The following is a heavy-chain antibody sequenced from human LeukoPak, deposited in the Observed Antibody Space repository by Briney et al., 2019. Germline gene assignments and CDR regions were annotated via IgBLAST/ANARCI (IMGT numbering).Heavy chain of an antibody. CDR2: INPNSGGT. CDR1: GYTFTGYY. Sequence: ASVKVSCKASGYTFTGYYMHWVRQAPGQGLEWMGWINPNSGGTNYAQKFQGRVTMTRDTSISTAYMELSRLRSDDTAVYYCARDTDSSGWYAPYYFDYWGQGTLVTVSS. V-gene: IGHV1-2*02. D-gene: IGHD6-19*01. J-gene: IGHJ4*02. CDR3: ARDTDSSGWYAPYYFDY.